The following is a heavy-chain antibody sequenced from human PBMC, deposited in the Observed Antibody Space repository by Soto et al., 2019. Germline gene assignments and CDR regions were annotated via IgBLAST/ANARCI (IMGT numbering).Heavy chain of an antibody. CDR2: IDHSGST. V-gene: IGHV4-31*03. J-gene: IGHJ4*02. Sequence: PSETLSLTCIVSRGSISSGGYYWSWIRQHPGKGLEWIGNIDHSGSTYSNPSLKSRVTISVDRSKNQFSLKLRSVTAADTAVYYCARRTLSMIRGAFDFWGQGTLVTVSS. CDR1: RGSISSGGYY. CDR3: ARRTLSMIRGAFDF. D-gene: IGHD3-10*01.